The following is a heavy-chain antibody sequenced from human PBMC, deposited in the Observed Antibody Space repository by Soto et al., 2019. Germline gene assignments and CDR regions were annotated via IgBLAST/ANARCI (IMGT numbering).Heavy chain of an antibody. Sequence: EVQLVESGGGLVQPGGSLRLSCAASGFSFSDHYTDWVRQAPGKGLEWVARIRNKANSYATEHAASVKGRFTISRDDSKNSLYLQMNSLKPEDTAVYYCARVLTGSGMDVWGQGTTVTVSS. CDR3: ARVLTGSGMDV. D-gene: IGHD2-15*01. J-gene: IGHJ6*02. CDR2: IRNKANSYAT. V-gene: IGHV3-72*01. CDR1: GFSFSDHY.